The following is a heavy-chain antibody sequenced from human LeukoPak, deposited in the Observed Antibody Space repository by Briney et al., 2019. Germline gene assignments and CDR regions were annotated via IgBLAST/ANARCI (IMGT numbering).Heavy chain of an antibody. Sequence: ASVKVSCKASGYTFTGYYMHWVRQAPGQGLEWMGWINPNSDGTNYAQKFQGRVTMTRDTSISTAYMELSRLRSDDTAVYYCARGAHIVVVTLPMDVWGKGTTVTVSS. CDR1: GYTFTGYY. V-gene: IGHV1-2*02. J-gene: IGHJ6*04. D-gene: IGHD2-21*02. CDR3: ARGAHIVVVTLPMDV. CDR2: INPNSDGT.